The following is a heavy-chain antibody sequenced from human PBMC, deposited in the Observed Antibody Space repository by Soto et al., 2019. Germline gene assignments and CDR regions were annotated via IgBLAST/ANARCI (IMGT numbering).Heavy chain of an antibody. V-gene: IGHV4-59*08. CDR2: IYYSGST. CDR3: ARGSTGDRRGLYCY. CDR1: GGSISSYY. J-gene: IGHJ4*02. D-gene: IGHD2-8*02. Sequence: PSETLSLTCTVSGGSISSYYWSWIRQPPGKGLEWIGYIYYSGSTNYNPSLKSRVTISVDTSKNQFSLKLSSVTAADTAVYYCARGSTGDRRGLYCYWGQRTLV.